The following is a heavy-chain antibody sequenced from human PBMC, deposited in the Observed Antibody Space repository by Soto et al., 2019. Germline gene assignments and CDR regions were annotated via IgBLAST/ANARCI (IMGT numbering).Heavy chain of an antibody. CDR1: GFTFSSYS. CDR3: AKPHYYDSSGYIT. J-gene: IGHJ5*02. CDR2: ISSSSSTI. D-gene: IGHD3-22*01. V-gene: IGHV3-48*02. Sequence: GGSLRLSCAASGFTFSSYSMNWVRQAPGKGLEWVSYISSSSSTIYYADSVKGRFTISRDNAKNSLYLQMNSLRDEDTAVYYCAKPHYYDSSGYITWGQGTLVTVSS.